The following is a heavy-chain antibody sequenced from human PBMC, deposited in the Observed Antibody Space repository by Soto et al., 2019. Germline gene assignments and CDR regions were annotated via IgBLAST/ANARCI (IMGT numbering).Heavy chain of an antibody. J-gene: IGHJ6*02. V-gene: IGHV1-8*01. CDR3: ARRGYSSSWYYYYYYGMDV. CDR1: GYTFTSYD. D-gene: IGHD6-13*01. Sequence: ASVKVSCKASGYTFTSYDINWVRQATGQGMEWMGWMNPNSGNTGYAQKFQGRVTMTRNTSISTAYMELSSLRSEDTAVYYCARRGYSSSWYYYYYYGMDVWGQGTTVTVSS. CDR2: MNPNSGNT.